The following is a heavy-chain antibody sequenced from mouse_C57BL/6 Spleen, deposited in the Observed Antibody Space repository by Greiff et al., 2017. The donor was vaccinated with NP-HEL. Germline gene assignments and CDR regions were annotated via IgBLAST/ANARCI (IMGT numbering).Heavy chain of an antibody. CDR3: ARDYPDYFDY. CDR1: GYAFSSYW. J-gene: IGHJ2*01. Sequence: VQVVESGAELVKPGASVKISCKASGYAFSSYWMNWVKQRPGKGLEWIGQIYPGDGDTNYNGKFKGKATLTADKSSSTAYMQLSSLTSEDSAVYFCARDYPDYFDYWGQGTTLTVSS. D-gene: IGHD5-5*01. CDR2: IYPGDGDT. V-gene: IGHV1-80*01.